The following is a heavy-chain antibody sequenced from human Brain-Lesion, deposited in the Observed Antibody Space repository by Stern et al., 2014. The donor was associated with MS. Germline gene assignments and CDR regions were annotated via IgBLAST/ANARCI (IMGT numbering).Heavy chain of an antibody. CDR3: ARGPRRYYGSESPNTYYYGMEV. D-gene: IGHD3-10*01. CDR2: IGRSGDSI. Sequence: VQLVESGGGLVKPGGSLRLSCAASGFIFSDYYMSWIRQAPGKGLEWVSYIGRSGDSIYYADSVKGRFTISRDNAKNSLYLQMNSLRAEDTAVYYCARGPRRYYGSESPNTYYYGMEVWGQGTTVTVSS. J-gene: IGHJ6*02. CDR1: GFIFSDYY. V-gene: IGHV3-11*01.